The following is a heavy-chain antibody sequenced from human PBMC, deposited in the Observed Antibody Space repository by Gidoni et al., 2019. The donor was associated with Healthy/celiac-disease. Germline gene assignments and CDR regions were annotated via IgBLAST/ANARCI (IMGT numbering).Heavy chain of an antibody. CDR2: INHSGST. V-gene: IGHV4-34*01. CDR1: GGSFSGYY. Sequence: QVQLQQWGAGLLKPSETLSLTCAVYGGSFSGYYWSWIRQPPGKGLEWIGEINHSGSTNYNPSLKSRVTISVDTSKNQFSLKLSSVTAADTAVYYCARETYSSGWYLDYWGQGTLVTVSS. CDR3: ARETYSSGWYLDY. D-gene: IGHD6-19*01. J-gene: IGHJ4*02.